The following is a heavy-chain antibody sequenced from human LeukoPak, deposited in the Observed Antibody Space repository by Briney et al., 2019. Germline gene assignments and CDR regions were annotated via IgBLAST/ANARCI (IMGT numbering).Heavy chain of an antibody. CDR2: INHSEMS. J-gene: IGHJ5*02. Sequence: PSETLSLTCAVYGGSFSGYCWTWIRRPPGKGLEWIGEINHSEMSAYDPSLKSQVIISVDTSKKQFSLKLTSVTAADTAIYYCARHRWTIEVETSLGRGLGGWFDPWGQGSLVTVSS. V-gene: IGHV4-34*01. CDR3: ARHRWTIEVETSLGRGLGGWFDP. CDR1: GGSFSGYC. D-gene: IGHD3-16*01.